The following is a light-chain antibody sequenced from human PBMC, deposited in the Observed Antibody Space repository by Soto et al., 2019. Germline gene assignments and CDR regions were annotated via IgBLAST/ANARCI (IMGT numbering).Light chain of an antibody. CDR2: KAS. J-gene: IGKJ1*01. CDR3: QPHTSYSPLT. V-gene: IGKV1-5*03. Sequence: QSPSTLAVSQGDRGTITCRASQSISSWLAWYQQKPGKAPKLPIYKASSLESGVPSRFSGSGSGTEFTLTISSLQPDDFATYYCQPHTSYSPLTFGQGTKVDIK. CDR1: QSISSW.